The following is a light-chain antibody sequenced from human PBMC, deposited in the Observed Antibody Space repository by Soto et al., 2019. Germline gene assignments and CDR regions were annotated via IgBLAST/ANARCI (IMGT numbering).Light chain of an antibody. Sequence: QSVLTQPRSVSGSPGQSVTISCTGTSSDVGGYNYVSWYQQHPGKAPKLMIYDVSKRPSGVPDRFSGSKSGNTASLTIFGLQAEDEADYYCCSYAGSYTLVFGGGTKLTVL. V-gene: IGLV2-11*01. CDR2: DVS. CDR1: SSDVGGYNY. CDR3: CSYAGSYTLV. J-gene: IGLJ2*01.